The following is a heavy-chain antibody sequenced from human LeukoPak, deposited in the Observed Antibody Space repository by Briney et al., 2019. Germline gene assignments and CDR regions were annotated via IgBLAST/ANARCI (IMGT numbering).Heavy chain of an antibody. Sequence: GRSLRLSCAASGFTFSSYGMHWVRQAPGKGLEWVAVISYDGSNKYYADSVKGRFTISRDNSKNTLYLQMNSLRAEDTAVYYCATMFDYGNYYFDYWGQGTLVTVSS. J-gene: IGHJ4*02. CDR3: ATMFDYGNYYFDY. D-gene: IGHD4-17*01. V-gene: IGHV3-30*03. CDR1: GFTFSSYG. CDR2: ISYDGSNK.